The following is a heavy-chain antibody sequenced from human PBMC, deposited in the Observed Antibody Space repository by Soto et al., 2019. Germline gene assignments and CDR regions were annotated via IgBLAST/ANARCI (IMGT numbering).Heavy chain of an antibody. Sequence: ASVKVSCKXSGYTFSSYYIHWVRQAPGQGLEWMAIINPNGGDSSSPQKFQGRITVTSDTSTSTVYMDLSSLRSEDTAVYYCARRKPNFGEDSFDIWGQGTMVTVSS. V-gene: IGHV1-46*01. CDR2: INPNGGDS. CDR3: ARRKPNFGEDSFDI. D-gene: IGHD3-16*01. J-gene: IGHJ3*02. CDR1: GYTFSSYY.